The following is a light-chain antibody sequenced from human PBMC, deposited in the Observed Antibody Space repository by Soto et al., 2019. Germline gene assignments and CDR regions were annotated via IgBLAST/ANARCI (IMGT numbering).Light chain of an antibody. CDR3: CSYAGSYTL. Sequence: QSALTQPASVSGSLGQSITISCTGTSSDIGGYNFVSWYQQHPGKAPKLIIYDVSKRPSGVPDRFSGSKSGNTASLTISGLQAEDEADYYCCSYAGSYTLFGGGTKLTVL. V-gene: IGLV2-11*01. CDR2: DVS. CDR1: SSDIGGYNF. J-gene: IGLJ2*01.